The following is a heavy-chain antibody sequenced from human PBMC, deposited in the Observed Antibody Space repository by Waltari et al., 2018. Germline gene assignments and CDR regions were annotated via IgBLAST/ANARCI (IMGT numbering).Heavy chain of an antibody. CDR2: VNPNSDGT. D-gene: IGHD6-19*01. V-gene: IGHV1-2*02. CDR3: ARSSRSEAPHDY. Sequence: QVQLVQSGAEVKKPGASVKVSCKASGYTFTGYYMHWVRQAPGQGLEWMGWVNPNSDGTDYAQKFQGRVTMTRDTSISTAYMELSRLRSDDTAVYYCARSSRSEAPHDYWGQGTLVTVSS. CDR1: GYTFTGYY. J-gene: IGHJ4*02.